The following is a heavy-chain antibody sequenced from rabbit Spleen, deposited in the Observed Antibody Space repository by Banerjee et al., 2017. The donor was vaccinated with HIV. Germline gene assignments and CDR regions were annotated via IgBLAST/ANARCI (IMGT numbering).Heavy chain of an antibody. CDR3: ARNYVNAFDP. V-gene: IGHV1S40*01. Sequence: QSLEESGGDLVKPGASLTLTCKASGIDFSAYYHMLWVRQAPGKGLEWIGGVDTGDGSTYYASWAKGRFTISKTSSTTVTLQMTSLTAADTATYFCARNYVNAFDPWGPGTLVTVS. CDR1: GIDFSAYYH. J-gene: IGHJ2*01. D-gene: IGHD1-1*01. CDR2: VDTGDGST.